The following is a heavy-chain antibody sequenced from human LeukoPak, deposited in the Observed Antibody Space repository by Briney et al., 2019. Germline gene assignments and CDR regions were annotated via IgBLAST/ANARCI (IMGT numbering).Heavy chain of an antibody. J-gene: IGHJ4*02. CDR2: INHSGST. V-gene: IGHV4-34*01. Sequence: SETLSLTCAVYGGSFSGYYWSWIRQPPGKGLEWIGEINHSGSTNYNPSLKSRVTISVDTSKNQFSLKLSSVTAADTAVYYCARRRSRMIVVVNPGSIDYWGQGTLVTVSS. D-gene: IGHD3-22*01. CDR3: ARRRSRMIVVVNPGSIDY. CDR1: GGSFSGYY.